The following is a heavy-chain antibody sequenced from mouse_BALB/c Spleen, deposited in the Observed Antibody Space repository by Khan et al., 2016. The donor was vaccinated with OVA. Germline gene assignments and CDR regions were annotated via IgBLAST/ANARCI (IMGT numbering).Heavy chain of an antibody. CDR1: GDSITSGY. V-gene: IGHV3-8*02. CDR2: ISYSGNT. J-gene: IGHJ3*01. CDR3: ACELRGFTY. D-gene: IGHD1-1*01. Sequence: EVELVESGPSLVKPSQTLSLTCSVTGDSITSGYWNWIRKFPGNKLEYMGYISYSGNTYYNPSLKSRLSITRDTSKNQYYLQLNSVTTEDTATFYCACELRGFTYWGQGTLVTVSA.